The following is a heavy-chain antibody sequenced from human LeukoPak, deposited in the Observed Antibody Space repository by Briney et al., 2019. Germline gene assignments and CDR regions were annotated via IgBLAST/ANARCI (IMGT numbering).Heavy chain of an antibody. CDR3: ATHDSSGYYATYFDY. J-gene: IGHJ4*02. CDR1: GFTFSSYA. CDR2: ISYDGSNK. Sequence: GRSLRLSCAASGFTFSSYATHWVRQAPGKGLEWVAVISYDGSNKYYADSVKGRFTISRDNSKNTLYLQMNSLRAEDTAVYYCATHDSSGYYATYFDYWGQGTLVTVSS. V-gene: IGHV3-30-3*01. D-gene: IGHD3-22*01.